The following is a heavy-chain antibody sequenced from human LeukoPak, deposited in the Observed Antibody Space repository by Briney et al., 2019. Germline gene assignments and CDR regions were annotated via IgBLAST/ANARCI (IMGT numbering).Heavy chain of an antibody. CDR3: ARGPAAMLVYFDY. Sequence: SVKVSCKASGGTFSSYAISRVRQAPGQGLEWMGGIIPIFGTANYAQKFQGRVTMTRDTSTSTVYMELSSLRSEDTAVYYCARGPAAMLVYFDYWGQGTLVTVSS. V-gene: IGHV1-69*05. J-gene: IGHJ4*02. CDR2: IIPIFGTA. D-gene: IGHD2-2*01. CDR1: GGTFSSYA.